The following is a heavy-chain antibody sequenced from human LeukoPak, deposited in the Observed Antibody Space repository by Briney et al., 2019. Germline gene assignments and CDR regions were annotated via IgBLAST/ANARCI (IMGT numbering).Heavy chain of an antibody. D-gene: IGHD3-9*01. CDR2: IVVGSGNT. Sequence: SVKVSCKASGFTFTSSAVQWVRQARGQRLEWIGWIVVGSGNTNYAQKFQERVTITRDMSTSTAYMELSSLRSEDTAVYYCAAGGYYGILTGTGAFDIWGQETMVTVSS. CDR1: GFTFTSSA. J-gene: IGHJ3*02. CDR3: AAGGYYGILTGTGAFDI. V-gene: IGHV1-58*01.